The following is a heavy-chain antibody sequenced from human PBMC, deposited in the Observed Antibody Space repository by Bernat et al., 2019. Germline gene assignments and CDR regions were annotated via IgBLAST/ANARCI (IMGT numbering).Heavy chain of an antibody. V-gene: IGHV3-30-3*01. CDR2: ISYDGSTK. D-gene: IGHD3-10*01. CDR1: GFSFSSYA. CDR3: ATETMVRGVIISNAFDM. J-gene: IGHJ3*02. Sequence: VQLVESGGGMVQPGRSLGLSCAASGFSFSSYAVHWVRQAPGKGLEWVAVISYDGSTKYYTDSVKGRFTISRDNSKNTLYLQMNSLRAEDTAIYYCATETMVRGVIISNAFDMWGQGTLVTVSS.